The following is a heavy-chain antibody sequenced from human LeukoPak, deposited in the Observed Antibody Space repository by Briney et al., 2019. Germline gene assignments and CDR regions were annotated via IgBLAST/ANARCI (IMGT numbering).Heavy chain of an antibody. V-gene: IGHV3-66*01. CDR1: GFTVSSNY. CDR3: ASESYDFWSGYYLYYYGMDV. D-gene: IGHD3-3*01. Sequence: GGSLRLSCAAAGFTVSSNYMSWVRQAPGKGLEWGSVIYSGGSTYYADSVKGRFTISRDNSKNTLYLQMNSLRAEDTAVYYCASESYDFWSGYYLYYYGMDVWGQGTTVTVSS. CDR2: IYSGGST. J-gene: IGHJ6*02.